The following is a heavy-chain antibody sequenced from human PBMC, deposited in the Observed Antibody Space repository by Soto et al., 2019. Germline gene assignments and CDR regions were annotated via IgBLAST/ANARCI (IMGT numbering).Heavy chain of an antibody. V-gene: IGHV4-31*03. Sequence: SETLSLTCTVSGGSISSGGYYWSWIRQHPGKGLEWIGYIYYSGSTYYNPSLKSRVTISVDTSKNQFSLKLSSVTAADTAVYYCARDLGNHDFWSGVLGSWGQGTLVTVSS. J-gene: IGHJ4*02. CDR1: GGSISSGGYY. CDR2: IYYSGST. D-gene: IGHD3-3*01. CDR3: ARDLGNHDFWSGVLGS.